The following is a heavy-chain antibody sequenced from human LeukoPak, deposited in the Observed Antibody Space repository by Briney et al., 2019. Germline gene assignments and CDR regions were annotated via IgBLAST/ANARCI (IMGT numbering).Heavy chain of an antibody. V-gene: IGHV1-69*04. J-gene: IGHJ4*02. CDR1: GGTFGSYA. CDR3: ARAGTLTYYYDSSGYYPLTY. CDR2: IIPILGIA. Sequence: SVKVSCKASGGTFGSYAISWVRQAPGQGLEWMGRIIPILGIANYAQKFQGRVTITADKSTSTAYMELSSLRSEDTAVYYCARAGTLTYYYDSSGYYPLTYWGQGTLVTVSS. D-gene: IGHD3-22*01.